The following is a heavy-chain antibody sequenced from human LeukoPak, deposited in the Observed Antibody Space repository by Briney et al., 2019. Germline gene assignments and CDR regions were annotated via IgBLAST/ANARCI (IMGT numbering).Heavy chain of an antibody. CDR1: GGSIGNYY. Sequence: SETLSLNYTVSGGSIGNYYWSWIRQPPGKGLEWLGYIYNTGTTNYNPSLKSRVTISVDTSKNQFSLKLSSVTAADTAVYYCARLVYGTYDFWSGYPVGYFYYWGQGTLVTVSS. J-gene: IGHJ4*02. CDR2: IYNTGTT. D-gene: IGHD3-3*01. V-gene: IGHV4-59*12. CDR3: ARLVYGTYDFWSGYPVGYFYY.